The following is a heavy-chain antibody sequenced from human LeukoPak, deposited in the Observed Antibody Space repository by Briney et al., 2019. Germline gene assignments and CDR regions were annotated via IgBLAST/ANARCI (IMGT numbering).Heavy chain of an antibody. CDR2: ITGSGGST. CDR3: ARGVGVYTNWFDP. V-gene: IGHV3-23*01. J-gene: IGHJ5*02. CDR1: GFSFSTYA. Sequence: GGSLRLSCAASGFSFSTYAMTWVRQAPGKGLEWVSTITGSGGSTYYADSVKGRFTISRDNPKNTLYVQMNSLRAEDTAVYYCARGVGVYTNWFDPWGQGTLVTVSS. D-gene: IGHD3-10*01.